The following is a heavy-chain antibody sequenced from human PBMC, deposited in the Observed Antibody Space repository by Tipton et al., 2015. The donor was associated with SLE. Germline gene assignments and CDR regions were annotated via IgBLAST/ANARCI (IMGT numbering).Heavy chain of an antibody. Sequence: QSGPEVKKPGASVKVSCKASGYIFTSRDINWVRQATGQGLEWMGWMNPNSGNTGYAQKFQGRVTMTRNTSISTAYMELSSLRSDDTAVYYCARVSSAMGYFDLWGRGTLVTVSS. CDR1: GYIFTSRD. V-gene: IGHV1-8*01. CDR2: MNPNSGNT. J-gene: IGHJ2*01. CDR3: ARVSSAMGYFDL. D-gene: IGHD6-19*01.